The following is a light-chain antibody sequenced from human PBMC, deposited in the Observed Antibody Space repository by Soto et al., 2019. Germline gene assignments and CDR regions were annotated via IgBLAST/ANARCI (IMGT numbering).Light chain of an antibody. J-gene: IGKJ4*01. CDR2: AAS. CDR1: QDINSW. CDR3: QQTNSFPLT. Sequence: DIQMTQSPSSVSASVGDRVTITCRASQDINSWLAWYQQKPGKAPNLLIYAASSLQSGVPSRFSGGGSGTDFTLTISSLQPEAVASYSCQQTNSFPLTFGGGTKVEIK. V-gene: IGKV1-12*01.